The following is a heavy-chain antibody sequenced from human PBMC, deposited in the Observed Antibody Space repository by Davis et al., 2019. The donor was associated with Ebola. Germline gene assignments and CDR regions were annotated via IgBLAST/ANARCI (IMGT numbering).Heavy chain of an antibody. J-gene: IGHJ4*02. D-gene: IGHD2-15*01. CDR3: ARGVATDRGGPYFDH. V-gene: IGHV1-69*10. CDR2: IIFGVP. Sequence: AASVKVSCKTSGDTFTNYAITWVRQAPGQGLEWMGGIIFGVPNYAQKFEGRVTITADKSTTTAYMELTSLTSDDTAIYYCARGVATDRGGPYFDHWGQGTLLTVSS. CDR1: GDTFTNYA.